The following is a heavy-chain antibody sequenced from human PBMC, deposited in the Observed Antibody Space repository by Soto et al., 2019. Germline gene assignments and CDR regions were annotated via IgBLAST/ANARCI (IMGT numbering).Heavy chain of an antibody. CDR3: ARVAVVTRGIDY. D-gene: IGHD6-19*01. CDR2: VNEHGTDS. V-gene: IGHV3-74*01. CDR1: GFTFSDSW. J-gene: IGHJ4*02. Sequence: EVQLVESGGGLVQPGGSLRLSCVASGFTFSDSWMHWVRQAPGKGLVWVSRVNEHGTDSNYADSVKGRFTISRDNAKNRVYLQMNGLRAEDTAVYYCARVAVVTRGIDYWGQGTLVTVSS.